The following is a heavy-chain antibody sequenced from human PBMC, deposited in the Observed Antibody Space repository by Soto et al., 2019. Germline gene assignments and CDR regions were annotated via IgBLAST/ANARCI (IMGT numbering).Heavy chain of an antibody. D-gene: IGHD3-16*01. CDR2: ISASGTTI. J-gene: IGHJ4*02. CDR3: ARPTWRGTTAYFDY. V-gene: IGHV3-11*01. CDR1: GLSFSDYD. Sequence: PVGSLRLSCAASGLSFSDYDMSWIRQAPGKGLEWLGYISASGTTISIADSVKGRFTISRENAKNSLYLHMNSLRVDDAAVYYSARPTWRGTTAYFDYWGRGTRGSAS.